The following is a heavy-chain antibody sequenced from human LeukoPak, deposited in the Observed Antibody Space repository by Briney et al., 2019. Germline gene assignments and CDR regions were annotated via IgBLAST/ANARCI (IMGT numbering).Heavy chain of an antibody. CDR2: IKTDGSRT. V-gene: IGHV3-74*03. CDR1: GFTFSAYW. Sequence: PGGSLRLSCAASGFTFSAYWMHWVRQAPGKGLVWVSHIKTDGSRTMYADFLQGRFTISRDTAKNTLFLQMNSLRAEDTAVYYCAREAQVGGALQSWGQGTLVTVSS. J-gene: IGHJ5*02. CDR3: AREAQVGGALQS. D-gene: IGHD1-26*01.